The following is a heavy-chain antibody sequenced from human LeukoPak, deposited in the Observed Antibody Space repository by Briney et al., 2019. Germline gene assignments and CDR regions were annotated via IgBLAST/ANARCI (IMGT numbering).Heavy chain of an antibody. D-gene: IGHD2-21*01. Sequence: GGSLRLSCAASGFTFSSYSMNWVRQAPGKGLEWVSYISSSSSTIYYADSVKGRFTISRDNSKNTLYLQMNSLRAEDTAVYYCARDQVDRFRYYYYGMDVWGKGTTVTVSS. J-gene: IGHJ6*04. V-gene: IGHV3-48*01. CDR2: ISSSSSTI. CDR1: GFTFSSYS. CDR3: ARDQVDRFRYYYYGMDV.